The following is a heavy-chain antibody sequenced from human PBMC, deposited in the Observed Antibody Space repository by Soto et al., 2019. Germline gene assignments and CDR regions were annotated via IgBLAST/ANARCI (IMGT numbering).Heavy chain of an antibody. D-gene: IGHD6-19*01. Sequence: QVQLQESGPGLVKPSETLSLTCTVSGGSVSSGSYYWSWIRQPPGKGLEWIGYIYYSGSTNYNPSLRGRVTTSVDTSKNQSSLKLSSVTAAATAVYYCARGIEGWYQGRYYYGMDVWGQGTTVTVSS. CDR2: IYYSGST. CDR3: ARGIEGWYQGRYYYGMDV. J-gene: IGHJ6*02. V-gene: IGHV4-61*01. CDR1: GGSVSSGSYY.